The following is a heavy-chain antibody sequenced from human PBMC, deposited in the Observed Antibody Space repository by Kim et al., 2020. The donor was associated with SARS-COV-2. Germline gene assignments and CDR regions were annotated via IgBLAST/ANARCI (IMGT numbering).Heavy chain of an antibody. Sequence: SETLSLTCTVSGGSISSGGYYWSWIRQHPGKGLEWIGYIYYSGSTYYNPSLKSRVTISVDTSKNQFSLKLSSVTAADTAVYYCARDYYGSGSYYNGGWYFDLWGRGTLVTVSS. CDR1: GGSISSGGYY. J-gene: IGHJ2*01. D-gene: IGHD3-10*01. CDR3: ARDYYGSGSYYNGGWYFDL. CDR2: IYYSGST. V-gene: IGHV4-31*03.